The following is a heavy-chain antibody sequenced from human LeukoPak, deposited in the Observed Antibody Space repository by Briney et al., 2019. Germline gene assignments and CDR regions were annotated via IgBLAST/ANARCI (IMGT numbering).Heavy chain of an antibody. V-gene: IGHV1-69*13. D-gene: IGHD6-13*01. Sequence: SVKVSCKASGGTFSSYAISWVRQAPGQGLEWMGGIIPIFGTANYAQKFQGRVTITADESTSTAYMELSSLRSEDTAVYYCAFAGGSSWRRLNYYYYYGMDVWGQGTTVTVSS. CDR2: IIPIFGTA. J-gene: IGHJ6*02. CDR3: AFAGGSSWRRLNYYYYYGMDV. CDR1: GGTFSSYA.